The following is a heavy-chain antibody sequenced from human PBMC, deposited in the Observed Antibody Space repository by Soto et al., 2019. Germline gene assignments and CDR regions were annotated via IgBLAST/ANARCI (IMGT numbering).Heavy chain of an antibody. D-gene: IGHD3-10*01. J-gene: IGHJ6*02. V-gene: IGHV2-5*02. Sequence: ITLKESGPTLVKPTQTLTLTCTFSGFSLNTGGVGVGWVRQPRGKAMEWLALIYWDDDERYRPSLRSRLNNTXDXXXNXXVLTMTNMDPEDTATYYCVRNWRYYGGDYDYGMDAWGQGTTVTVSS. CDR3: VRNWRYYGGDYDYGMDA. CDR1: GFSLNTGGVG. CDR2: IYWDDDE.